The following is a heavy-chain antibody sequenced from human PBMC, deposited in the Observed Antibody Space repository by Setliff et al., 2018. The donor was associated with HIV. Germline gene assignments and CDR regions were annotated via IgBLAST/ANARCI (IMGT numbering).Heavy chain of an antibody. V-gene: IGHV3-30*02. Sequence: PGGSLRLSCAASGLIFSNYGTHWVRQAPGKGLEWVAFIWYDGSDKYYADSVKGRFTISRDNSKNTLFLEMNYLRAEDTAVYYCAKAYGTGYFYYYYGMHVWGQGTTVTVSS. CDR1: GLIFSNYG. CDR3: AKAYGTGYFYYYYGMHV. CDR2: IWYDGSDK. J-gene: IGHJ6*02. D-gene: IGHD2-8*02.